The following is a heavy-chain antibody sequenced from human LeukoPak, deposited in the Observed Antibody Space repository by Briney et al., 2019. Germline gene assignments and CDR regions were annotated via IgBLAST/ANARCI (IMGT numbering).Heavy chain of an antibody. J-gene: IGHJ4*02. Sequence: GGSLRLSCAASGFTFSSYWMSWVRQAPGKGLEWVANIKQDGSEKYYVDSVKGRFTISRDNAKNSLYLQMNSLRAEDTAAYYCARVHSGSYWPRDFDYWGQGTLVTVSS. CDR1: GFTFSSYW. V-gene: IGHV3-7*01. CDR3: ARVHSGSYWPRDFDY. CDR2: IKQDGSEK. D-gene: IGHD1-26*01.